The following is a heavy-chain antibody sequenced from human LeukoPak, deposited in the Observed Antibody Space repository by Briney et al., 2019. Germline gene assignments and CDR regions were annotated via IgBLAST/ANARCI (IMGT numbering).Heavy chain of an antibody. D-gene: IGHD3-10*01. Sequence: SETLSLTCTVSGGSISSYYWSWIRQPPGKGLEWIGYIYTSGGTNYNPSLKSRVTISVDTSKNQFSLKLTSVTAADTAVYYCARGWGSGSYSPYYYGMDVWGQGTTVTVSS. V-gene: IGHV4-4*09. CDR3: ARGWGSGSYSPYYYGMDV. CDR1: GGSISSYY. J-gene: IGHJ6*02. CDR2: IYTSGGT.